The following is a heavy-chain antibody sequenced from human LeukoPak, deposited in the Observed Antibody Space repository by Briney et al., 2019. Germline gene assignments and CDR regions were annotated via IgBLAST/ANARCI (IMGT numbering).Heavy chain of an antibody. J-gene: IGHJ3*02. CDR3: AKLDSDIVVVPAAPNDAFDI. CDR1: GFTFSSYG. CDR2: ISYDGTNK. V-gene: IGHV3-30*18. Sequence: GGSLRLSCAASGFTFSSYGMHWVRQAPGKGLEWVAVISYDGTNKYYADSVKGRFTISRDNSKNTLYLQMNSLRAEDTAVYYCAKLDSDIVVVPAAPNDAFDIWGQGTMVTVSS. D-gene: IGHD2-2*01.